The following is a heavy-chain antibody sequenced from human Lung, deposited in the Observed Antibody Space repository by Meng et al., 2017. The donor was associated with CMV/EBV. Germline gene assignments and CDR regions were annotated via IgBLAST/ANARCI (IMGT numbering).Heavy chain of an antibody. V-gene: IGHV3-21*01. J-gene: IGHJ4*02. CDR2: ISTMSTYM. Sequence: SLKISCAASGFTFRNYNMNWIRQAPGKGLEWVSSISTMSTYMKYADSVKGRFTISRDNAKSSLYLQMNSLRAEDTAVYYCTRPDSSYWPSDDWGQGTLVAVSS. CDR1: GFTFRNYN. D-gene: IGHD6-6*01. CDR3: TRPDSSYWPSDD.